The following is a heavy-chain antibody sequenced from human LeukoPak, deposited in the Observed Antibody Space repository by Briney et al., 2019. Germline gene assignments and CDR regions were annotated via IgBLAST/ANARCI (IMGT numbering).Heavy chain of an antibody. CDR1: GGSFSGYY. CDR2: INHSGST. CDR3: ARSPGHDYGDLYNWFDP. V-gene: IGHV4-34*01. Sequence: SETLSLTCAVYGGSFSGYYWSWIRQPPGKGLEWIGEINHSGSTNYNPSLKSRVTISVDTSKNQFSLKLSSVTAADTAAYYCARSPGHDYGDLYNWFDPWGQGTLVTVSS. J-gene: IGHJ5*02. D-gene: IGHD4-17*01.